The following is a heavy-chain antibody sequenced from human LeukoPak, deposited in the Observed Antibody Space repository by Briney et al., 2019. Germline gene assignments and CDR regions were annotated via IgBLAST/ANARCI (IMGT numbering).Heavy chain of an antibody. J-gene: IGHJ5*02. Sequence: SETLSLTCTVSAVSISDYYWSWIRQTPGKGLEWIGYIHNSGNTNYNPSLKSRVTISVDTSKNQFSLKLSSVTAADTAVYYCARVLLSNYDFWSGYSNWFDPWGQGTLVTVSS. CDR1: AVSISDYY. V-gene: IGHV4-59*01. CDR3: ARVLLSNYDFWSGYSNWFDP. CDR2: IHNSGNT. D-gene: IGHD3-3*01.